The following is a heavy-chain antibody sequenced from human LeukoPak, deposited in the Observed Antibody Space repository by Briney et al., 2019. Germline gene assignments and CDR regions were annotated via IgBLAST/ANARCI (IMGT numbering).Heavy chain of an antibody. V-gene: IGHV1-46*01. CDR1: GYTFTSYH. J-gene: IGHJ6*02. D-gene: IGHD3-10*01. CDR2: INPSGGST. CDR3: ARVSVNYYYYGMDV. Sequence: ASVKVSCKASGYTFTSYHIHWVRQAPGQGLEWMGRINPSGGSTSYAQKFQGRVTMTRDTSTSTVHMELSSLRSEDTAVYYCARVSVNYYYYGMDVWGQGTTVTVSS.